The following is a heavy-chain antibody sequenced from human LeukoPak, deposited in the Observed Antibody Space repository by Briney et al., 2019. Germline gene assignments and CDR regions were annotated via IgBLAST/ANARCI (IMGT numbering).Heavy chain of an antibody. CDR3: AMSFSYDGSDYHRPVDT. CDR1: GITVTANY. V-gene: IGHV3-53*01. D-gene: IGHD3-22*01. CDR2: IYTTGSTYHAYGSI. J-gene: IGHJ5*02. Sequence: GGSLRLSCAASGITVTANYVNWVRQAQGKGLQWISVIYTTGSTYHAYGSIHYADSVKGRFTLSRDNSQNTFHLHMTALRAEDTAVYYCAMSFSYDGSDYHRPVDTWGRGTLVTVSS.